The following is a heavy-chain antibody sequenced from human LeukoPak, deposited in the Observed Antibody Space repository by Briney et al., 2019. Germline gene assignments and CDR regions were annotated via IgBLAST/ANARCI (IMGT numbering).Heavy chain of an antibody. CDR1: GFTFSCYA. CDR2: ISGSGGST. Sequence: PGGSLRLSCAASGFTFSCYAMSWVRQAPGKGLEWVSAISGSGGSTYYADSVKGRFTISRDNSKNTLYLQMNSLRAEDTAVYYCAKSTSMITFGGVIVDYWGQGTLVTVSS. V-gene: IGHV3-23*01. D-gene: IGHD3-16*02. CDR3: AKSTSMITFGGVIVDY. J-gene: IGHJ4*02.